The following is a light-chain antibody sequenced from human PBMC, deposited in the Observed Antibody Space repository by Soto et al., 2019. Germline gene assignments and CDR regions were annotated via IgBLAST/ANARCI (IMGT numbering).Light chain of an antibody. CDR2: LNSDGSH. Sequence: QPVLTQSPSASASLGASVTLTCTLSSGHSNYAIAWHQQQSEKGPRYLMKLNSDGSHNKGDGIPDRFSGSSSGAERYLTISSLQSEDEADYYCQTWGSGIVVFGGGTKVTVL. J-gene: IGLJ2*01. CDR1: SGHSNYA. V-gene: IGLV4-69*01. CDR3: QTWGSGIVV.